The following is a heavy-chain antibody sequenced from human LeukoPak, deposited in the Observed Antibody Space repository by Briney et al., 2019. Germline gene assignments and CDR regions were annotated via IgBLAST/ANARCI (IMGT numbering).Heavy chain of an antibody. Sequence: ASVKVSCKASGYTFTGYYMHWVRQAPGQGLEWMGWINPNSGGTNYAQKFQGRVTMTRDTSISTAYMELGRLRSDDTAVYYCARGLAAAGPLTFDYWGQGTLVTVSS. CDR3: ARGLAAAGPLTFDY. CDR1: GYTFTGYY. D-gene: IGHD6-13*01. J-gene: IGHJ4*02. CDR2: INPNSGGT. V-gene: IGHV1-2*02.